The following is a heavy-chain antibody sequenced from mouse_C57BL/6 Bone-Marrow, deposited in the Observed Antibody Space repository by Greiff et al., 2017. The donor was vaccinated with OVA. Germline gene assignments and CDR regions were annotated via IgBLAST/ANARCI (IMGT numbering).Heavy chain of an antibody. V-gene: IGHV1-55*01. CDR3: ASAVLRFYFDY. Sequence: QVQLQQPGAELVKPGASVKMSCKASGYTFTSYWITWVKQRPGQGLEWIGDIYPGSGSTKYNEKFKSKATLTVDTSYSTAYMQLSSLTSVDSAVYYCASAVLRFYFDYWGQGTTLSVSS. CDR1: GYTFTSYW. CDR2: IYPGSGST. D-gene: IGHD1-1*01. J-gene: IGHJ2*01.